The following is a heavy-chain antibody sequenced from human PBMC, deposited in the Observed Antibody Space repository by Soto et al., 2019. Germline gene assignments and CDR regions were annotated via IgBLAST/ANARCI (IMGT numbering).Heavy chain of an antibody. CDR2: ISWNSGSI. Sequence: EVQLVESGGGLVQPGRSLRLSCAASGFTFDDYAMHWVRQAPGKGLEWVSGISWNSGSIGYADSVKGRFTISRDNAKNSLYLQMNSLRAEDTALYYCAKDSYYDFWCGYPTSYYMDVWGKGTTVTVSS. J-gene: IGHJ6*03. CDR3: AKDSYYDFWCGYPTSYYMDV. V-gene: IGHV3-9*01. CDR1: GFTFDDYA. D-gene: IGHD3-3*01.